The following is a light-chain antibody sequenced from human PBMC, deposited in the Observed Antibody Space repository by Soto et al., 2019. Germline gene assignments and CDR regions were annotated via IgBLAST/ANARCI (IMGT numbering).Light chain of an antibody. CDR2: DVN. V-gene: IGLV2-8*01. J-gene: IGLJ3*02. Sequence: QSALTQPPSASGSPGQSVTISCTGTSSDVGVYNYVSWYQQHPGKAPKLMIYDVNKRPSGVPDRFSGSKSGNTASLTVSGLQAEDEAHYYCISYAGSSIWVFGGGTKVTVL. CDR3: ISYAGSSIWV. CDR1: SSDVGVYNY.